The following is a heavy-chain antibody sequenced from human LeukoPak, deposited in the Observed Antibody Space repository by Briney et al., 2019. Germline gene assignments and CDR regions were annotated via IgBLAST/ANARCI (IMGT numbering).Heavy chain of an antibody. CDR3: ARETTTWAYFDY. V-gene: IGHV3-53*01. Sequence: GGSLRLSCAASGFTFGSYAMSWVRQAPGNGLEWVSVIYSGGSTYYADSVKGRFTISRDKSKNTLYLQMDSLRAEDTAVYYCARETTTWAYFDYWGQGTLVTVSS. J-gene: IGHJ4*02. CDR1: GFTFGSYA. CDR2: IYSGGST. D-gene: IGHD7-27*01.